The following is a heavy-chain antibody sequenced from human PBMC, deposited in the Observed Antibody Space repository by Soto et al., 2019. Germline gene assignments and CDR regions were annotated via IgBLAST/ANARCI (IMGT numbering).Heavy chain of an antibody. V-gene: IGHV3-23*01. J-gene: IGHJ4*02. D-gene: IGHD3-3*01. CDR3: ATYDFWRFDY. CDR2: ISRTGGRT. Sequence: EVQLLQSGGGLVQPGGSLRLSCAASAFNFSGSSMSWVRQAPGKGLHWVSGISRTGGRTFYTDSVKGRFTISRDNSDNTLHLQMDRLRGEETALYYCATYDFWRFDYWGQGIVVTVSS. CDR1: AFNFSGSS.